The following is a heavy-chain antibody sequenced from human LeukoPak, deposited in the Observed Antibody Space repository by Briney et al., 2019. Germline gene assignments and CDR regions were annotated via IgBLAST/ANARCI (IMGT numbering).Heavy chain of an antibody. CDR2: INHSGST. CDR3: SRELLGVGACDP. D-gene: IGHD3-16*01. Sequence: PSETLSLTCAVYGGSFGGYYWSWIRQPPGKGLEWIGEINHSGSTNYNPSLKSGVTISVDTSKNQFSLKLSSVTAADTAVYYCSRELLGVGACDPWGQGTLVTVSS. CDR1: GGSFGGYY. V-gene: IGHV4-34*01. J-gene: IGHJ5*02.